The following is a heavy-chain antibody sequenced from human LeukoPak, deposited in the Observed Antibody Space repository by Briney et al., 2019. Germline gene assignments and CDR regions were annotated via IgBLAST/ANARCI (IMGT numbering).Heavy chain of an antibody. Sequence: PSETLSLTCAVSGGSISSGGYSWSWIRQPPGKGLEWIGSIYYSGSTYYNPSLKSRVTISVDTSRNQFSLRLSSVTAADTAVFYCERLFSSGWEYHYGMDVWGQGTTITVSS. CDR2: IYYSGST. CDR1: GGSISSGGYS. J-gene: IGHJ6*02. V-gene: IGHV4-39*01. D-gene: IGHD6-19*01. CDR3: ERLFSSGWEYHYGMDV.